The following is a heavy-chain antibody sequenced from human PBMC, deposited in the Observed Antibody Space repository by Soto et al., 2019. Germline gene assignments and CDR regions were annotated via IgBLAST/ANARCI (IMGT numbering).Heavy chain of an antibody. J-gene: IGHJ6*02. V-gene: IGHV1-69*13. CDR2: IVPIFGTT. CDR3: AANSLGGGSQGDV. D-gene: IGHD3-10*01. Sequence: SSVKVSCKASGDTFSSYSISWVRQAPGQGLEWMGGIVPIFGTTVYAPRLQGRLTITADGPTSTSYMELSGLTFEDTAVYYCAANSLGGGSQGDVWGQGTTVTVSS. CDR1: GDTFSSYS.